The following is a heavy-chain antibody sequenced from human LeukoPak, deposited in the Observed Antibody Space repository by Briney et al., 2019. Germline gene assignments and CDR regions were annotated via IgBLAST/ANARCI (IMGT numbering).Heavy chain of an antibody. V-gene: IGHV3-30-3*01. CDR2: ISYDGSNK. D-gene: IGHD2-2*01. J-gene: IGHJ4*02. CDR1: GFTFSSYA. Sequence: PGGSLRLSCAASGFTFSSYAMHWVRQAPGKGLEWVAVISYDGSNKYYADSVKGRFTISRDNPKNTLYLQMNSLRAEDTAVYYCAIDPVPGYEFLYYFDYWGQGTLVTVSS. CDR3: AIDPVPGYEFLYYFDY.